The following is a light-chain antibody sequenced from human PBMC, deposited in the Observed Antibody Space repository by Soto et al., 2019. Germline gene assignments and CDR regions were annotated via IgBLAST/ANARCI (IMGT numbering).Light chain of an antibody. CDR2: DVS. J-gene: IGKJ1*01. Sequence: DIQMTHSPSTLSESVGDRVTITCLASQSIGDSLAWYQQKPGKAPYLLISDVSSLERGVPSRFSGSGSGTEFTLTISSMQPDDFATFYCQQYNGYSRTFGQGTKVDIK. V-gene: IGKV1-5*01. CDR3: QQYNGYSRT. CDR1: QSIGDS.